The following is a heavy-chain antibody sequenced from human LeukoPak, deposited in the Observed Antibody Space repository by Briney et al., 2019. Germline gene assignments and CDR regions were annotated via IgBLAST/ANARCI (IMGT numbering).Heavy chain of an antibody. V-gene: IGHV4-39*07. Sequence: SETLSLTCTVSGGSISSSSYYWGWIRQPPGKGLEWIGSIYYSGSTYYNPSLKSRVTISVDTSKKQFSLKLRSVTAADTAVYYCATMKQLWLPFDYWGQGTLVTVSS. CDR1: GGSISSSSYY. CDR3: ATMKQLWLPFDY. CDR2: IYYSGST. D-gene: IGHD5-18*01. J-gene: IGHJ4*02.